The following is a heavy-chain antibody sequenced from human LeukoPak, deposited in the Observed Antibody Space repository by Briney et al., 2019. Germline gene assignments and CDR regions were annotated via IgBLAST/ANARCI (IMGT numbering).Heavy chain of an antibody. CDR2: INPSGGST. J-gene: IGHJ5*02. D-gene: IGHD6-13*01. V-gene: IGHV1-46*01. CDR3: ARFSRAAAGTNLFDP. Sequence: ASVKVSCKASGYTFTSYYMHWVRQAPGQGLEWMGIINPSGGSTSYAQKFQGRVTMTRDTSTSTVYMELSSLRSEDTAVYYCARFSRAAAGTNLFDPWGQGTLVTVSS. CDR1: GYTFTSYY.